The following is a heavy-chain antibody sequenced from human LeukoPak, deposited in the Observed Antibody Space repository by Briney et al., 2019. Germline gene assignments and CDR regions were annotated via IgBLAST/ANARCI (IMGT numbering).Heavy chain of an antibody. Sequence: SETLSLTCTVSGGSISSGGYYWSWIRQHPGKGLEWIGYIYYSGSTNYNPSLKSRVTISVDTSKNQFSLKLSSVTAADTAVYYCARKTGDLGVVTYDYWGQGTLVTVSS. V-gene: IGHV4-31*03. J-gene: IGHJ4*02. CDR1: GGSISSGGYY. CDR3: ARKTGDLGVVTYDY. D-gene: IGHD2-21*02. CDR2: IYYSGST.